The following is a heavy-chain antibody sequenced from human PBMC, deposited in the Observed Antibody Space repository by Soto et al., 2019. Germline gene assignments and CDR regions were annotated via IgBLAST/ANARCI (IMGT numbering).Heavy chain of an antibody. V-gene: IGHV1-69*01. CDR3: ARDRGYCSSTSCYATREKRFDY. J-gene: IGHJ4*02. D-gene: IGHD2-2*01. CDR2: SIPIFGTA. Sequence: QVQLVQSGAEVKKPGSSVKVSCKASGGIFSSYAISWVRQAPGQGLEWMGGSIPIFGTANYAQKFQGRVTITADESTSTAYMELSSLRSEDTAVYYCARDRGYCSSTSCYATREKRFDYWGQGTLVTVSS. CDR1: GGIFSSYA.